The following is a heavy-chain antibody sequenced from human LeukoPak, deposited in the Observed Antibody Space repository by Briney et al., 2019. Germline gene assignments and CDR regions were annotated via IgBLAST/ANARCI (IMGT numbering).Heavy chain of an antibody. D-gene: IGHD3-22*01. Sequence: ASVKVSCKASGYTFTGYYMHWVRQAPGQGLEWMGWINPNNGGTNYAQKFQGRVTMTRDTSTSTAYMELRSLRSDDTAVYYCARDGHRMYYYESSVYRFDYWGQGTLVTVSS. CDR1: GYTFTGYY. CDR2: INPNNGGT. CDR3: ARDGHRMYYYESSVYRFDY. V-gene: IGHV1-2*02. J-gene: IGHJ4*02.